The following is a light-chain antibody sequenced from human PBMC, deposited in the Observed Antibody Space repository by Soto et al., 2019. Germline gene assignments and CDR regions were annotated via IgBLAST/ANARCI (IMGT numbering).Light chain of an antibody. V-gene: IGLV1-44*01. CDR1: SSNIGGNT. CDR2: SNN. Sequence: QSVLTQPPSASGTPGQRVTISCSGSSSNIGGNTLNWYQQLPGTAPRVLIYSNNQRPSGVPDRFSGSKSGTSASLAISGLQSEDEADYYCAAWDDSLNAVVFGGGTKVTVL. CDR3: AAWDDSLNAVV. J-gene: IGLJ2*01.